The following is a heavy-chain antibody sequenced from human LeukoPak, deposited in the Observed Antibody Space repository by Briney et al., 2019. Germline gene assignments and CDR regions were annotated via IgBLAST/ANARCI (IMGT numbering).Heavy chain of an antibody. CDR1: GGTFSSYA. J-gene: IGHJ6*02. V-gene: IGHV1-69*04. CDR2: IIPILGIA. Sequence: SVKVSCKASGGTFSSYAISWVRQAPGQGLEWMGRIIPILGIANYAQKFQGRVTITADKSTSTAYMELSSLRSEDTAVYYCARAPPWVTTYLIYYYYGMDVWGQGTTVTVSS. D-gene: IGHD4-17*01. CDR3: ARAPPWVTTYLIYYYYGMDV.